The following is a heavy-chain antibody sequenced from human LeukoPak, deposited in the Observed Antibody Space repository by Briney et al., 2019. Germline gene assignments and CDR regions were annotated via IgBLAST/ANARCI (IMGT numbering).Heavy chain of an antibody. CDR3: AKDPVLRFLEWLFQPDY. D-gene: IGHD3-3*01. J-gene: IGHJ4*02. CDR1: GYYISSGYY. V-gene: IGHV4-38-2*02. CDR2: ASYSGNT. Sequence: SETLSLTCTVSGYYISSGYYWGWIRQPLGKGLEWIGSASYSGNTYYNPSLKSRVTISLDTSKNQFSLNLTSVTAADTAVYYCAKDPVLRFLEWLFQPDYWGQGTLVTVSS.